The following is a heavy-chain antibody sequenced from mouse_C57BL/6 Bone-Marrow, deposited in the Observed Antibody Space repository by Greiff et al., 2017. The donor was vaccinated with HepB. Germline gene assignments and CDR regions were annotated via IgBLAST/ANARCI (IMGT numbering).Heavy chain of an antibody. CDR2: IYPGGGYT. CDR1: GYTFTNYW. J-gene: IGHJ4*01. D-gene: IGHD2-4*01. V-gene: IGHV1-63*01. Sequence: VMLVESGAELVRPGPSVKMSCKASGYTFTNYWIGWAKQRPGHGLEWIGDIYPGGGYTNYNEKFKGKATLTADKSSSTAYMQFSSLTSEDSAIYYCARWGLRNAMDYWGQGTSVTVSS. CDR3: ARWGLRNAMDY.